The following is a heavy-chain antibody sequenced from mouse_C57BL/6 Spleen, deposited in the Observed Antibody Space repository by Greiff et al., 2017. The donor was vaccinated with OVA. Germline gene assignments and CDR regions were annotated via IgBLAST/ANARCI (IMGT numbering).Heavy chain of an antibody. D-gene: IGHD2-1*01. Sequence: EVKLMESGGGLVKPGGSLKLSCAASGFTFSSYAMSWVRQTPEKRLEWVATISDGGSYTYYPDNVKGRFTISRDNAKNNLYLQMSHLKSEDTAMYYSARDKSTHFDYWGQGTTLTVSS. CDR1: GFTFSSYA. J-gene: IGHJ2*01. CDR2: ISDGGSYT. V-gene: IGHV5-4*01. CDR3: ARDKSTHFDY.